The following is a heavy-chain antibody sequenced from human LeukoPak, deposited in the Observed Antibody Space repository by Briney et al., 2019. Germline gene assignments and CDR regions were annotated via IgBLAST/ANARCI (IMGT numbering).Heavy chain of an antibody. D-gene: IGHD4/OR15-4a*01. V-gene: IGHV1-2*02. Sequence: ASVKVSCKASGYTFIGFYIHWVRQAPGQGLEWMGWINPDTGGTYYAQKFQGRVTMARDTSISTASMELNRLLSDDTAVYYCAREAQDYDAFDYWGQGTLVTVSS. CDR1: GYTFIGFY. CDR2: INPDTGGT. CDR3: AREAQDYDAFDY. J-gene: IGHJ4*02.